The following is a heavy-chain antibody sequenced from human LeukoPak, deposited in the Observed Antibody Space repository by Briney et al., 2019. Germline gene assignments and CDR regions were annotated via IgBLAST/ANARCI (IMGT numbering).Heavy chain of an antibody. V-gene: IGHV3-9*01. CDR2: ISWNSGSI. J-gene: IGHJ4*02. CDR3: AKDESPSGSYYGSGFDY. CDR1: GFTFDNYA. Sequence: PGGSLRLSCAASGFTFDNYAMHWVRQAPGNGLEWVSGISWNSGSIAYVDSVKGRFTISRDNAKNSLYLQMNSLRPEDTALYYCAKDESPSGSYYGSGFDYWGQGTLVTVSS. D-gene: IGHD3-10*01.